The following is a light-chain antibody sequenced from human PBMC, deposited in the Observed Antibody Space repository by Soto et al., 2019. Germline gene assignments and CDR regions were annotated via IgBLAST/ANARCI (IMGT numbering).Light chain of an antibody. Sequence: QSALTQPASVSGSPGQSITISCTGNSSDVGSHNLVSWYQQHPGQAPKLMIYEVTKRTLGVSTRFSASKSGNTASLTISGLQAEDEADYYCCSYGGSRAVFGGGTQLTVL. CDR2: EVT. CDR1: SSDVGSHNL. CDR3: CSYGGSRAV. V-gene: IGLV2-23*02. J-gene: IGLJ7*01.